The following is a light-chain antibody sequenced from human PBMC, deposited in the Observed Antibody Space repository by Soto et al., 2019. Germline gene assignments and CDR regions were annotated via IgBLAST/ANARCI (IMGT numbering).Light chain of an antibody. CDR1: SSNIGAGYD. J-gene: IGLJ1*01. V-gene: IGLV1-40*01. Sequence: QSVLTQPPSVSGAPGQRVTISCTGSSSNIGAGYDVHWYQQLPGTAPKLLIYGNSNRPSGVPDRFSGSKSGTSASLAITGRQDEYDADYYCQSDDSSRSGSDVFGTGTKLTVL. CDR3: QSDDSSRSGSDV. CDR2: GNS.